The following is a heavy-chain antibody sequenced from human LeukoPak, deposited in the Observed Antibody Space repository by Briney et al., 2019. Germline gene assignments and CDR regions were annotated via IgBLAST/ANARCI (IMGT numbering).Heavy chain of an antibody. CDR1: GGSISSYY. CDR3: ARRLVMDGGNSFEAFDI. V-gene: IGHV4-59*01. J-gene: IGHJ3*02. CDR2: IYYSGST. D-gene: IGHD4-23*01. Sequence: SETLSLTCTVSGGSISSYYWSWIRQPPGKGLGWIGYIYYSGSTNYNPSLKSRVTISVDTSKNQFSLKLSSVTAADTAVYYCARRLVMDGGNSFEAFDIWGQGTMVTVSS.